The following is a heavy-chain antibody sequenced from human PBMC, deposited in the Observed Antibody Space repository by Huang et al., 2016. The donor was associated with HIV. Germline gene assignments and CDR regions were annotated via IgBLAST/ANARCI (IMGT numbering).Heavy chain of an antibody. J-gene: IGHJ4*02. CDR1: GFTFSSYW. CDR2: INSDGMSS. CDR3: VRDPRIQSWLNYFDY. Sequence: EVQLVESGGGLVQPGGSLRLSCAASGFTFSSYWMHWVRQAPGKGRVWVLRINSDGMSSGYAESVKGRFTISGDNAKNTLYLQMNSLRAEDTAVYYCVRDPRIQSWLNYFDYWGQGTLVSVSS. V-gene: IGHV3-74*01. D-gene: IGHD3-22*01.